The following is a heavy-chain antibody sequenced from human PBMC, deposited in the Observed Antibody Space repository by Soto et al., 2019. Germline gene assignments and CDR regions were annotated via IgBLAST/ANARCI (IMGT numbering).Heavy chain of an antibody. CDR1: GGSISSSSYY. V-gene: IGHV4-39*01. CDR2: IYYSGST. J-gene: IGHJ3*02. CDR3: ARHGAVAEPNAFDI. D-gene: IGHD6-19*01. Sequence: SETLSLTCTVSGGSISSSSYYWGWIRQPPGKGLEWIGSIYYSGSTYYNPSLKSRVTISVDTSKNQFSLKLSSVTAADTAVYYCARHGAVAEPNAFDIWGQGTMVTVSS.